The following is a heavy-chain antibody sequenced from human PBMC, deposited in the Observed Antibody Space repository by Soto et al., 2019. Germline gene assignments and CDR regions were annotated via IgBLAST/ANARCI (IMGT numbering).Heavy chain of an antibody. CDR2: IYYTGST. Sequence: ASETLSLTCTVSGDSINGHYWSWIRQPPGKGLEWIGYIYYTGSTNYNPSLKSRATISVDSSKNQFSLKLSSVTAADTAVYYCARDLYDSSGYYCPFDYWGQGTLVTVSS. J-gene: IGHJ4*02. CDR1: GDSINGHY. CDR3: ARDLYDSSGYYCPFDY. D-gene: IGHD3-22*01. V-gene: IGHV4-59*11.